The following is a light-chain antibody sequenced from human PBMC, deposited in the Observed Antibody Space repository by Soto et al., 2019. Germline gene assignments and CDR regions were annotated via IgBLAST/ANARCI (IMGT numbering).Light chain of an antibody. CDR2: EVN. Sequence: QSALTQPPSASGSPGQSVTISCTGTSSDVGGYNYVSWYQQHPGKAPKLMIYEVNKRPSGVPDRFSGSKSGNTASLTVSGLQDEDEGDYYCSSHAGSKRVFGTGTKLTVL. V-gene: IGLV2-8*01. J-gene: IGLJ1*01. CDR3: SSHAGSKRV. CDR1: SSDVGGYNY.